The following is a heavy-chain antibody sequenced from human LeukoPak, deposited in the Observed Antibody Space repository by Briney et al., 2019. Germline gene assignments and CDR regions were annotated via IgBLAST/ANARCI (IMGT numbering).Heavy chain of an antibody. V-gene: IGHV1-58*01. CDR2: IVVGSGNT. J-gene: IGHJ6*02. CDR1: GFTFTSSA. D-gene: IGHD2-2*01. CDR3: ARGYCSSTSCYMDV. Sequence: GASVKVSCTASGFTFTSSAVQWVRQARGQRLEWIGWIVVGSGNTNYAQKFQERVTITRDMSTSTAYMELSSLRSEDTAVYYCARGYCSSTSCYMDVWGQGTTVT.